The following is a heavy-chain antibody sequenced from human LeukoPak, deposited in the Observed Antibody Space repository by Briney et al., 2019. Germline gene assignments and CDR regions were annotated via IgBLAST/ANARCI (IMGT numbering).Heavy chain of an antibody. V-gene: IGHV3-23*01. D-gene: IGHD3-3*02. Sequence: GGSLRLSCAASGFTFSSYAMSWVRQAPGKGLNRVSTISGSATSAYYADSVKGRFTISRDNSKNTLYLQMNSLRAEDTAVYYCAKRRSISLGHDYWGQGALVTVSS. J-gene: IGHJ4*02. CDR2: ISGSATSA. CDR1: GFTFSSYA. CDR3: AKRRSISLGHDY.